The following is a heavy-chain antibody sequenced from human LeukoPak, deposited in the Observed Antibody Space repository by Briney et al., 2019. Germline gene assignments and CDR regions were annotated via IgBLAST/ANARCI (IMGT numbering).Heavy chain of an antibody. D-gene: IGHD6-19*01. J-gene: IGHJ4*02. V-gene: IGHV4-59*01. CDR3: ARIPDVSGWPFDY. Sequence: SETLSLTYTASDGSINSDFWTWIRQPPGKGLERIGYIRYSGRTSYNPSLKSRVSISIDTSKNLFSLKLRSVTTADTAIYYCARIPDVSGWPFDYWGQGTLVTVSS. CDR1: DGSINSDF. CDR2: IRYSGRT.